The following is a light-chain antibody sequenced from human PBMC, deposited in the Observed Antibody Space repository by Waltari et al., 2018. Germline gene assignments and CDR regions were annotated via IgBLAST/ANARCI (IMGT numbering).Light chain of an antibody. CDR2: KVT. CDR1: QSLLHSNGNTY. J-gene: IGKJ3*01. V-gene: IGKV2D-29*02. CDR3: MQSTKDPGT. Sequence: DIVMTQTPLSLPVTPGEPASISCRSSQSLLHSNGNTYLHWYLQKPGQSPRLLIYKVTNRESGVPDRFSGSGSGTDFTLKISRVEPEDVGVYYCMQSTKDPGTFGPGTKLDIK.